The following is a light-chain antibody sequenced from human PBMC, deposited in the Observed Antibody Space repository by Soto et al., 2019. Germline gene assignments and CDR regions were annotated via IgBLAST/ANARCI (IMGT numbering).Light chain of an antibody. J-gene: IGKJ4*01. CDR1: QGVLYSSNNKNY. CDR3: QQHYTTPFT. V-gene: IGKV4-1*01. CDR2: WAS. Sequence: DIVMTQSPDSLAVSLGESATINCKSSQGVLYSSNNKNYLAWYQQKPGQPPKLLIDWASTRESGVPDRFSGSGSGTEFTLTISSLQAADVAVYYCQQHYTTPFTFGGGAKVEIK.